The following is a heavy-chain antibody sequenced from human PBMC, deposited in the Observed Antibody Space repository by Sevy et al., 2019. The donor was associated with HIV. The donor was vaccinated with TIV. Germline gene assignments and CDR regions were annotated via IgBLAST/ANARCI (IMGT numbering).Heavy chain of an antibody. V-gene: IGHV3-30*01. D-gene: IGHD6-19*01. CDR3: ARDILAGTFDY. J-gene: IGHJ4*02. CDR2: ISYDGSNK. Sequence: GGSLRLSCAASGFIFNNYAMHWVRQAPGKGLEWVAVISYDGSNKYHADSVKGQFTISRDNSKNMLYLQMNSLRAEDTAVYYCARDILAGTFDYWGQGTLVTVSS. CDR1: GFIFNNYA.